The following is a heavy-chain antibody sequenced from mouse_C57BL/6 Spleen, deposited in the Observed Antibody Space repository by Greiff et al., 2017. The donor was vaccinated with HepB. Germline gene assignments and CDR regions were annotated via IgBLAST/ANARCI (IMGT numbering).Heavy chain of an antibody. Sequence: EVKLVESGGGLVKPGGSLKLSCAASGFTFSDYGMHWVRQAPEKGLEWVAYISSGSSTIYYADTVKGRITISRDNAKNPLFLQMTSLRSEDTAMYYCAMRGFDYWGQGTTLTVSS. CDR1: GFTFSDYG. CDR2: ISSGSSTI. V-gene: IGHV5-17*01. J-gene: IGHJ2*01. CDR3: AMRGFDY.